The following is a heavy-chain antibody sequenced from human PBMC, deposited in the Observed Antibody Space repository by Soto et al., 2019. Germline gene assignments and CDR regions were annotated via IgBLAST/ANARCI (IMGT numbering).Heavy chain of an antibody. V-gene: IGHV1-69*01. CDR2: IIPFFGPS. Sequence: QVQLVQSGAEVKKPGSSVKVSCKTSGGTFNSYGITWVRQAPGQGLEWMGGIIPFFGPSHYAKKFQGRVTTTGDQSTRTPLIGLGTLGIAVTAVDFCTKGGNLGYWYGLDGWGQGTTVTASS. CDR3: TKGGNLGYWYGLDG. D-gene: IGHD2-8*02. J-gene: IGHJ6*02. CDR1: GGTFNSYG.